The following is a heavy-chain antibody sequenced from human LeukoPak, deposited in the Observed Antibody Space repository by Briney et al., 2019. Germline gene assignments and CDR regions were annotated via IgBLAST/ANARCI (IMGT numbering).Heavy chain of an antibody. CDR2: ISSSAATT. V-gene: IGHV3-11*04. J-gene: IGHJ4*02. Sequence: PGGSLRLSCVTSGFRFSDYYMMWIRQAPGKGPEWVAHISSSAATTLYADSVKGRFTVSRDNAKNSLYLEMTSLRAEDTAVYYCARDRGSTVTTVGYWGQGPLVTVSS. CDR1: GFRFSDYY. D-gene: IGHD4-17*01. CDR3: ARDRGSTVTTVGY.